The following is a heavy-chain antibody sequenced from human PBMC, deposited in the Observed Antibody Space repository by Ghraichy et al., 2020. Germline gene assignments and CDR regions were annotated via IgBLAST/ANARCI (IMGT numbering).Heavy chain of an antibody. CDR3: AAVKEWELLGHWYFDL. D-gene: IGHD1-26*01. CDR1: GFTFTSSA. J-gene: IGHJ2*01. V-gene: IGHV1-58*01. CDR2: IVVGSGNT. Sequence: SVKVSCKASGFTFTSSAVQWVRQARGQRLEWIGWIVVGSGNTNYAQKFQERVTITRDMSTSTAYMELSSLRSEDTAVYYCAAVKEWELLGHWYFDLWGRGTLVTVSS.